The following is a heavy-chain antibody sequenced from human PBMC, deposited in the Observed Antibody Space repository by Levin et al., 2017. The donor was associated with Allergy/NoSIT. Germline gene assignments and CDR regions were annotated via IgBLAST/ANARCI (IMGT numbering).Heavy chain of an antibody. Sequence: GGSLRLSCAASGFTFSSYAMHWVRQAPGKGLEWVAVISYDGSNKYYADSVKGRFTISRDNSKNTLYLQMNSLRAEDTAVYYCARARNTWFGELFPYYYYYGMDVWGQGTTVTVSS. CDR2: ISYDGSNK. D-gene: IGHD3-10*01. V-gene: IGHV3-30-3*01. CDR1: GFTFSSYA. CDR3: ARARNTWFGELFPYYYYYGMDV. J-gene: IGHJ6*02.